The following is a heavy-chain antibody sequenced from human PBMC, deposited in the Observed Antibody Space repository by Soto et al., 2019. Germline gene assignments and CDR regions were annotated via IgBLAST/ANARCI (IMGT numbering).Heavy chain of an antibody. CDR1: GGTFSSYA. Sequence: GASVRVSCKASGGTFSSYAISWVRQAPGQGIEWMGGIIPIFGTANYAQKFQGRVTITADESTSTAYMELSSLRAEDTAVYYCAKEGGRGGGSFDYWGQGTLVTVSS. D-gene: IGHD3-16*01. CDR2: IIPIFGTA. CDR3: AKEGGRGGGSFDY. J-gene: IGHJ4*02. V-gene: IGHV1-69*13.